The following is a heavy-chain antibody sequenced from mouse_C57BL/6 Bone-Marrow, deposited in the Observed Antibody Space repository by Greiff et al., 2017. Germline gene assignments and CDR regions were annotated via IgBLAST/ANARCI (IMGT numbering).Heavy chain of an antibody. D-gene: IGHD1-1*01. J-gene: IGHJ3*01. Sequence: EVMLVESGPELVKPGASVKISCKASGYTFTDYYMNWVKQSHGKSLEWIGDINPNNGGTSYNQKFKGKATLTVDKSSSTAYMELRSLTSEDSAVYYCAREDYYYGSSYGFAYWGQGTLVTVSA. CDR1: GYTFTDYY. CDR3: AREDYYYGSSYGFAY. CDR2: INPNNGGT. V-gene: IGHV1-26*01.